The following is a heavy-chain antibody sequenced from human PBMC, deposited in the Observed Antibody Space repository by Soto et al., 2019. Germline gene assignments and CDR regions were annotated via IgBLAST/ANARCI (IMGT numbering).Heavy chain of an antibody. Sequence: EVQLVESGGGLVKPGGSLRLSCAASGFTFSSYSMNWVRQAPGKGLEWVSSISSSSSYIYYADSVKGRFTISRDNAKNSLYLQMNSLRAEDTAVYYCARDGDSYYGSGSALFDYWGQGTLVTVSS. CDR1: GFTFSSYS. J-gene: IGHJ4*02. CDR3: ARDGDSYYGSGSALFDY. D-gene: IGHD3-10*01. V-gene: IGHV3-21*01. CDR2: ISSSSSYI.